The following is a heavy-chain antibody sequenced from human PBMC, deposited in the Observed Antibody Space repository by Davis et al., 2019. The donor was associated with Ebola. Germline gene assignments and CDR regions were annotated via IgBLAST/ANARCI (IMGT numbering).Heavy chain of an antibody. J-gene: IGHJ4*02. CDR2: IRAKTKNYAT. CDR3: TTLIDF. CDR1: GFTFNSFA. Sequence: GESLKISCVASGFTFNSFAIHWVRQAPGKGLEWVGRIRAKTKNYATASSESVKGRFTFSRDDSKNTAYLQMHSLKTEDAAMYYCTTLIDFWGQGTLVTVSS. D-gene: IGHD3-22*01. V-gene: IGHV3-73*01.